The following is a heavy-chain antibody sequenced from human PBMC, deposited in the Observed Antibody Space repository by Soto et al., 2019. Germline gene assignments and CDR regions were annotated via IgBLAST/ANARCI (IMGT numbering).Heavy chain of an antibody. V-gene: IGHV4-59*01. CDR1: YY. Sequence: YYWSWIRQPPGKGLEWIGYIYYSGSTNYNPSLKSRVTISVDTSKNQFSLKLSSVTAADTAVYYCARANGRYYYDSSGPYGMDVWGQGTTVTVSS. CDR2: IYYSGST. J-gene: IGHJ6*02. D-gene: IGHD3-22*01. CDR3: ARANGRYYYDSSGPYGMDV.